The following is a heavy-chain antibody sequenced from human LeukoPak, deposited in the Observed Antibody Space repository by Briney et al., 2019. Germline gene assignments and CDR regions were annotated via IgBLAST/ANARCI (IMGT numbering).Heavy chain of an antibody. Sequence: SETLSLTCAVSGGSISSGGYSWSWIRQPPGKGLEWIGYIYHSGSTYYNPSLKSRVTISVDTSKNQFSLKLSSVTAADTAVYYCARFHSYYFDYWGQGTLVTVSS. D-gene: IGHD6-6*01. CDR3: ARFHSYYFDY. CDR1: GGSISSGGYS. J-gene: IGHJ4*02. CDR2: IYHSGST. V-gene: IGHV4-30-2*01.